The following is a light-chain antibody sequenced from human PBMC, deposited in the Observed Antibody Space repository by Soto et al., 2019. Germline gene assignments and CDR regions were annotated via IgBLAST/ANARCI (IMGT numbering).Light chain of an antibody. V-gene: IGLV2-23*02. CDR3: CSYAGDNDVI. CDR1: TSDVGTYDI. Sequence: QSVLTQPASASGSPGQSITISCIGATSDVGTYDIVSWFQQHPGGAPRLLIYEVTKRPSGVSNRFSGSKSGNTASLTISGLQAEDEADYYCCSYAGDNDVIFGGGTQLTVL. CDR2: EVT. J-gene: IGLJ2*01.